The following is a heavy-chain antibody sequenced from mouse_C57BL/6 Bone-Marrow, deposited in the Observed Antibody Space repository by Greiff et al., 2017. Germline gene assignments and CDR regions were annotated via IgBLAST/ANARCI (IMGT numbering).Heavy chain of an antibody. Sequence: VQLKESGAELVRPGASVKLSCTASGFNIKDDYMHWVKQRPEQGLEWIGWIDPENGDTEYASKFQGKATITVDASSNTAYLQLSSLTSEDTAVYYCTKIAYWGQGTLVTVSA. J-gene: IGHJ3*01. CDR2: IDPENGDT. CDR1: GFNIKDDY. CDR3: TKIAY. V-gene: IGHV14-4*01.